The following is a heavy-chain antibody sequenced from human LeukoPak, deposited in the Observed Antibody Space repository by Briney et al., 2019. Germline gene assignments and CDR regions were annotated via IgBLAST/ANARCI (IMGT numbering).Heavy chain of an antibody. CDR3: ARGLVGDILTGYYNSPDFDY. V-gene: IGHV4-34*01. Sequence: SETPSLTCAVYGGSFSGYYWSWIRQPPGKGLEWIGEINHSGSTNYNPSLKSRVTISVDTSKNQFSLKLSSVTAADTAVYYCARGLVGDILTGYYNSPDFDYWGQGTLVTVSS. J-gene: IGHJ4*02. CDR2: INHSGST. D-gene: IGHD3-9*01. CDR1: GGSFSGYY.